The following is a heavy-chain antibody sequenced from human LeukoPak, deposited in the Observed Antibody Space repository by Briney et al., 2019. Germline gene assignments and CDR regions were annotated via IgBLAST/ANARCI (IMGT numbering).Heavy chain of an antibody. CDR3: ARGIPLGYCTYGVCYPPYYFDF. V-gene: IGHV3-30*02. Sequence: GGSLRLSCAASGFTFSSYGMHWVRQAPGKGLEWVAFIRYDGSNKYYADSVKGRFTISRDNSKNTLYLQMNSLTAEDTAVYYCARGIPLGYCTYGVCYPPYYFDFWGQGTLVTASS. CDR1: GFTFSSYG. J-gene: IGHJ4*02. CDR2: IRYDGSNK. D-gene: IGHD2-8*01.